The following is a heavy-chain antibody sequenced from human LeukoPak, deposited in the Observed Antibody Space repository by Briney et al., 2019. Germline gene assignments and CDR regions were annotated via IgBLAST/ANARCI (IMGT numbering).Heavy chain of an antibody. D-gene: IGHD3-9*01. CDR2: ISACNGNT. CDR1: GYTFTSYG. CDR3: ARVTRYDILTGYSNFDY. J-gene: IGHJ4*02. V-gene: IGHV1-18*01. Sequence: ASVKVSCKASGYTFTSYGISWVRQAPGQGLEWMGWISACNGNTNYAQKLQGRVTMTTDTSTSTAYMELRSLRSDDTAVYYCARVTRYDILTGYSNFDYWGQGTLVTVSS.